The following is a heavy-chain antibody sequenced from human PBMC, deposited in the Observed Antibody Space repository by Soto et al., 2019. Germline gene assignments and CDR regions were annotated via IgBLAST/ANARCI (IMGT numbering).Heavy chain of an antibody. D-gene: IGHD3-22*01. CDR3: ARLRDGGRADITMIVVVNTFDY. J-gene: IGHJ4*02. V-gene: IGHV3-64*02. CDR2: ISSNGGST. CDR1: GFTFSSYA. Sequence: EVQLVESGEGLVQPGGSLRLSCAASGFTFSSYAMHWVRQAPGKGLEYVSAISSNGGSTYYADSVKGRFTISRDNSKNTLYLQMGSLRAEDMAVYYCARLRDGGRADITMIVVVNTFDYWGQGTLVTVSS.